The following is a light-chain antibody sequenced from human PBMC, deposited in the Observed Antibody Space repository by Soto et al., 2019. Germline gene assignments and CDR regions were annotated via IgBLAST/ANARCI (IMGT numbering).Light chain of an antibody. CDR1: SSNIGSNY. CDR3: ATWDDSLSGPTWV. Sequence: QSVLTQPPSASGTPGQTVTISYSGSSSNIGSNYVCWYQQLPGTAPKLLMFLDYQQPSGVPDRFSGSKSGTSASLAISGLQSEDEADYYCATWDDSLSGPTWVFGGGTKLTVL. J-gene: IGLJ3*02. CDR2: LDY. V-gene: IGLV1-47*02.